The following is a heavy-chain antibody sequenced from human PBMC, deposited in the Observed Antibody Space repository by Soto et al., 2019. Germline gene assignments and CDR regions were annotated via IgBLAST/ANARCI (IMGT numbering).Heavy chain of an antibody. CDR1: GGSISSGGYY. CDR3: ARDRGTTVKARWFDP. CDR2: IYYSGST. V-gene: IGHV4-31*03. J-gene: IGHJ5*02. Sequence: QVQLQESGPGLVKPSQTLSLTCTVSGGSISSGGYYWSWIRQHPGKGLEWIGYIYYSGSTYYNPSLKSRVTISVDTSKNQFSLKLSSETAADTAVYYCARDRGTTVKARWFDPWGQGTLVTVSS. D-gene: IGHD4-4*01.